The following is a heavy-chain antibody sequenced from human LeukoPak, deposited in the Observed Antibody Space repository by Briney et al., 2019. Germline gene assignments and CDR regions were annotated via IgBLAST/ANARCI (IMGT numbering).Heavy chain of an antibody. CDR2: VYISGDT. Sequence: PSETLSLTCTVSGGSVTTAHWYWSWIRQPAGKGLEWIGRVYISGDTKYNPSLKSRVITSLDASKNQFSLRLTSVTAADTAVYYCARLIAEVGGGTNYFDTWGQGTLVTVSS. J-gene: IGHJ4*02. D-gene: IGHD2-21*01. CDR3: ARLIAEVGGGTNYFDT. CDR1: GGSVTTAHWY. V-gene: IGHV4-4*07.